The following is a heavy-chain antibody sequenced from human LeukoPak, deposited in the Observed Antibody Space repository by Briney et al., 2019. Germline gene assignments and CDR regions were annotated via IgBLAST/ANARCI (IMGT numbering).Heavy chain of an antibody. CDR3: ASPIGRSWLRGYYGMDV. Sequence: GGSLRLSCAASGFTFSSYGMHWVRQAPGKGLEWVAFIRYDGSNKYYADSVKGRFTISRDNSKNTLYLQMNSLRAEDTAVYYCASPIGRSWLRGYYGMDVWGQGTTVTVSS. V-gene: IGHV3-30*02. CDR1: GFTFSSYG. CDR2: IRYDGSNK. J-gene: IGHJ6*02. D-gene: IGHD5-12*01.